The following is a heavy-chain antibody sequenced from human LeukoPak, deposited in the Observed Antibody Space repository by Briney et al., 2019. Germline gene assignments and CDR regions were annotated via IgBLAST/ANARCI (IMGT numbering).Heavy chain of an antibody. J-gene: IGHJ4*02. V-gene: IGHV3-66*01. CDR2: LYRGGDT. CDR3: AKDNRGRDSTSFFDY. CDR1: GFSVSSNF. D-gene: IGHD2-2*01. Sequence: GGSLRLSCVASGFSVSSNFMSWVRQAPGKGLEWVAVLYRGGDTYYADSVRGRIIISRDSFKNTLYLQMNSLRAEDTAVYYCAKDNRGRDSTSFFDYWGQGTLVTVSS.